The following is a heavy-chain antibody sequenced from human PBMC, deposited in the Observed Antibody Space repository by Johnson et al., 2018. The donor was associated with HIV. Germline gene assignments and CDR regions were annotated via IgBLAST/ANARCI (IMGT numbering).Heavy chain of an antibody. CDR3: VRGSLTDDSFPD. Sequence: QVQLVESGGGVVPPGGSLRLSCAASGFTFSNFAMHWVRQAPGKGLEWVAVISSDGTEMHYGDSVRGRFTISRDNSRNTLSLQMYSLTSEDTATYYCVRGSLTDDSFPDWGQGTMVLVSS. D-gene: IGHD3-16*01. V-gene: IGHV3-30*03. CDR1: GFTFSNFA. J-gene: IGHJ3*01. CDR2: ISSDGTEM.